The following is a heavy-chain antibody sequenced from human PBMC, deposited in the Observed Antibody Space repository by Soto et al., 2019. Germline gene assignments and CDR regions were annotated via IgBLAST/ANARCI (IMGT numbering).Heavy chain of an antibody. V-gene: IGHV3-23*01. CDR3: AKFRGPSYSYYAMDV. CDR2: ISGSGRTT. Sequence: EVQLLESGGGLVQPGGSLRLSCAASGFTFGSYAMNWLRQAPGRGLECVSCISGSGRTTYYADSVTGRYTVSRYNYKNTLYLQMNSLRAEDTTISYLAKFRGPSYSYYAMDVWGKGTTVTVSS. D-gene: IGHD3-16*01. CDR1: GFTFGSYA. J-gene: IGHJ6*04.